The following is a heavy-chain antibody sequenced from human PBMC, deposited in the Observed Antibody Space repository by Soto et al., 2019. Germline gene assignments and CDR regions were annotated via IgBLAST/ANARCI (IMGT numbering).Heavy chain of an antibody. V-gene: IGHV3-23*01. CDR1: GFTFSSYA. Sequence: EVQLLESGGGLVQPGGSLRLSCAASGFTFSSYAMNWVRQAPGKGLEWVSVISGSGDSTYYTDSVKGRFTISRDNSKNTLYLQMNSLRAEDTAVYYWARRGPGTYFDYWGQGTLVTVSS. CDR3: ARRGPGTYFDY. J-gene: IGHJ4*02. D-gene: IGHD6-13*01. CDR2: ISGSGDST.